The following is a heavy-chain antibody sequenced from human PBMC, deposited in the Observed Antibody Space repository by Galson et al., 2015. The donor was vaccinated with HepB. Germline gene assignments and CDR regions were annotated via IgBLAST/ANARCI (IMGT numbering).Heavy chain of an antibody. CDR2: ISYGGGTA. CDR3: AKEIREKQGPWYFDL. Sequence: SLRLSCAASGFAFSSFGMHWVRQAPGKRLEWVAVISYGGGTAFYADAVKGRFTISRDNSKNTVSLQMNSLGAEDTAVYHCAKEIREKQGPWYFDLWGRGTLVAVSS. V-gene: IGHV3-30*18. D-gene: IGHD6-13*01. J-gene: IGHJ2*01. CDR1: GFAFSSFG.